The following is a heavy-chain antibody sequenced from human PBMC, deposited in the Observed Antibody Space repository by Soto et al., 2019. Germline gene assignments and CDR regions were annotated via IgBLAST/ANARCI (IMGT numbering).Heavy chain of an antibody. CDR1: GGTINSCA. D-gene: IGHD4-4*01. CDR2: INPSGGST. J-gene: IGHJ6*02. V-gene: IGHV1-46*02. Sequence: ASVAVCCKDSGGTINSCARRWVRQATKQGLEWMGIINPSGGSTSYAQKFQGRVTMTRDTSTSTVYMELSSLRSEDTAVYYCARDGGMTTVTTENYYYGMDVWGQGTTVTVSS. CDR3: ARDGGMTTVTTENYYYGMDV.